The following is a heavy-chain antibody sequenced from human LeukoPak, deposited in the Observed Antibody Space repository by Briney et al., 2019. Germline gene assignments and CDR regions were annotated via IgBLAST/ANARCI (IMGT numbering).Heavy chain of an antibody. D-gene: IGHD5-24*01. CDR3: VRDADFYKGDY. CDR2: IMKDGGQK. V-gene: IGHV3-7*03. J-gene: IGHJ4*02. CDR1: GFTFRNFW. Sequence: GSLRLSCAASGFTFRNFWMNWARQAPGKGLEWVASIMKDGGQKKYVDSVEGRFTISRDNAQNSLYLQMSGLRAEDTAMYYCVRDADFYKGDYWGQGTLVTVSS.